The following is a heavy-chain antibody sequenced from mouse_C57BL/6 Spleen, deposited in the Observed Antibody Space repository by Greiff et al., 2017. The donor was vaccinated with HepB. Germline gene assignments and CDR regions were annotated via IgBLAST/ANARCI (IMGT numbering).Heavy chain of an antibody. J-gene: IGHJ4*01. CDR1: GYTFTSYW. D-gene: IGHD2-4*01. V-gene: IGHV1-64*01. Sequence: VQLQQPGAELVKPGASVKLSCKASGYTFTSYWMHWVKQRPGQGLEWIGMIHPNSGSTNYNEKFKSKATLTVDKSSSTAYMQLSSLTSEDSAVYYCARLGLRRDYAMDYWGQGTSVTVSS. CDR3: ARLGLRRDYAMDY. CDR2: IHPNSGST.